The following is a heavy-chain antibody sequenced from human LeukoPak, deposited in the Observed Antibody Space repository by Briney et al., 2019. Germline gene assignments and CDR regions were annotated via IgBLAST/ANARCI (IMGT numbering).Heavy chain of an antibody. Sequence: SGTLSLTCAVAGGSISSNNWWGWGRQPPGQGVEWIGEIYHSGSPNYNPSLKSRVTISVDKSRNHFSLNLSSVTAADTAVYYCARGVPGYYDSSGYYIDWGQGTLVTVSS. CDR2: IYHSGSP. D-gene: IGHD3-22*01. V-gene: IGHV4-4*02. J-gene: IGHJ4*02. CDR3: ARGVPGYYDSSGYYID. CDR1: GGSISSNNW.